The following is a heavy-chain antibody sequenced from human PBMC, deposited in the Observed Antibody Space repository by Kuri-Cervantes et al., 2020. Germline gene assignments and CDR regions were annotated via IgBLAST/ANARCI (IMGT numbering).Heavy chain of an antibody. V-gene: IGHV1-69*06. CDR3: ARAKPARAVDI. CDR2: IIPIFGTA. D-gene: IGHD2-2*01. Sequence: SVKIFCKASGGTFSSYAISWVRQAPGQGLEWMGGIIPIFGTANYAQKFQGRVTITADKSTSTAYMELSSLRSEDTAVYYCARAKPARAVDIWGQGTMVTVSS. J-gene: IGHJ3*02. CDR1: GGTFSSYA.